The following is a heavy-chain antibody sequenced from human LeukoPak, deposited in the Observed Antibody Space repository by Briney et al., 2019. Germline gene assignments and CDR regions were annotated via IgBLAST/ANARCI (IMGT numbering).Heavy chain of an antibody. CDR2: IYSGGST. Sequence: GGSLRLSCAASGFTVSTTYMSWVRQAPGRGLDWVSVIYSGGSTSSADSVKGRFTISRDNSKNTLYLQMNSLRAEDTAVYYCASTSVTTDPYYYYYGMDVWGQGTTVTVSS. CDR3: ASTSVTTDPYYYYYGMDV. CDR1: GFTVSTTY. J-gene: IGHJ6*02. D-gene: IGHD4-17*01. V-gene: IGHV3-66*01.